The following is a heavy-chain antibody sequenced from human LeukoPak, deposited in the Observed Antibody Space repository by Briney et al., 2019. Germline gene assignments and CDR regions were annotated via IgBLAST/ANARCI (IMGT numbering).Heavy chain of an antibody. CDR3: TRQRAPKGRGVISIAAAGTVFDSDSFDI. CDR2: IRSKAYGGTT. J-gene: IGHJ3*02. V-gene: IGHV3-49*04. D-gene: IGHD6-13*01. Sequence: AGGSLRLSCTASGFTFVDYAMSWVRQAPGKGLEWVGFIRSKAYGGTTEYAASVKGRFTISRDDSKSIAFLQMNSLKTEDTAVYYCTRQRAPKGRGVISIAAAGTVFDSDSFDIWGQGTMVTVSS. CDR1: GFTFVDYA.